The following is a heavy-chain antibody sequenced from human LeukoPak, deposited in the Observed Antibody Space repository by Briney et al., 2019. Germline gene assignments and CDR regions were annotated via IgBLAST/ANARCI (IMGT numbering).Heavy chain of an antibody. CDR2: INWNGGST. D-gene: IGHD3-10*01. Sequence: RAGGSLRLSCAASGFTFDDYGMSWVRQAPGKGLEWVSGINWNGGSTGYADSVKGRFTISRDNAKNSLYLQMNSLRAEDTALYYCAREVSGSPGSPHDAFDIWGQGTMVSVSS. CDR3: AREVSGSPGSPHDAFDI. J-gene: IGHJ3*02. CDR1: GFTFDDYG. V-gene: IGHV3-20*04.